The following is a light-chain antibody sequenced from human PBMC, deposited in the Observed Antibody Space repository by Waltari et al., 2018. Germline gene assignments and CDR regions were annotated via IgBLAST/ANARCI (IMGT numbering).Light chain of an antibody. CDR1: QGIRDS. Sequence: DIQMTQSPSSLSASVGDRVTITCRASQGIRDSLAWYQQKPGEVPKLLMFGVSTLHSGTPSRFRGSGSGTDFTLTISGLQPEDVATYYCQKYNSAPFTFGPGTKVEIK. CDR2: GVS. CDR3: QKYNSAPFT. J-gene: IGKJ3*01. V-gene: IGKV1-27*01.